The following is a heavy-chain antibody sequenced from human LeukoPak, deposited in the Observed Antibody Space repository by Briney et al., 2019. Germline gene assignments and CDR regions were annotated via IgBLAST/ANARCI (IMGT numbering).Heavy chain of an antibody. CDR3: ARGARLGAARPQYFDY. Sequence: SETLSLTCTVSGASITSYYWSWIWQPLKGLEWIGYYSGSTNYNPSLKSRVTISVDTSKNQFSLKLTSVTAADTAVYYCARGARLGAARPQYFDYWGQGILVTVSS. CDR1: GASITSYY. V-gene: IGHV4-59*01. J-gene: IGHJ4*02. CDR2: YSGST. D-gene: IGHD1-26*01.